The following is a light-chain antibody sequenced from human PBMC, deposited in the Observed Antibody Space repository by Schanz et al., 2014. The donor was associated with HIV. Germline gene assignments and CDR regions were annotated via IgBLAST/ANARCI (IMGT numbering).Light chain of an antibody. CDR2: NTY. Sequence: QSVLTQPPSASGTPGQRVTISCSGSSSSIKTNAVNWFQQLPGTAPKLLIYNTYHRPSGVPDRFSGSESGTSASLAISGLQSEDEADYYCATWVDSLNGWVFGGGTKVTVL. V-gene: IGLV1-44*01. J-gene: IGLJ3*02. CDR1: SSSIKTNA. CDR3: ATWVDSLNGWV.